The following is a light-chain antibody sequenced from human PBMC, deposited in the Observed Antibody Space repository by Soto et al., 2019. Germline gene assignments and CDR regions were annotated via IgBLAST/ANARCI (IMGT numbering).Light chain of an antibody. CDR1: QSISSW. V-gene: IGKV1-5*03. Sequence: DIQMTQSPSTLSASVGDRVTITCRASQSISSWLAWYQQKPGKAPKLLIYKASSLESGVPSRFRGSGSGPEFTLTISSLQPDDFATYCCQQYNSYPWTFGQGTKVEIK. CDR2: KAS. J-gene: IGKJ1*01. CDR3: QQYNSYPWT.